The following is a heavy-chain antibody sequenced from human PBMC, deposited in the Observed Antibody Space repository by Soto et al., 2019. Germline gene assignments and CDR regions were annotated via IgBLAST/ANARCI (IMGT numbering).Heavy chain of an antibody. Sequence: SVKVSCKASGGTFSSYAISWVRQAPGQGLEWMGGIIPIFGTANYAQKFQGRVTITADESTSTAYMELSSLRSEDTAVYYCARDVAGTTHYYYYYGMDVWGQGTTVTVSS. J-gene: IGHJ6*02. CDR1: GGTFSSYA. CDR2: IIPIFGTA. V-gene: IGHV1-69*13. D-gene: IGHD1-7*01. CDR3: ARDVAGTTHYYYYYGMDV.